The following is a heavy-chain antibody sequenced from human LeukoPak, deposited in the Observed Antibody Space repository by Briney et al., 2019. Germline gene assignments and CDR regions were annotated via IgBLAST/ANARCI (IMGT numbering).Heavy chain of an antibody. CDR2: IYYSGST. D-gene: IGHD3-22*01. V-gene: IGHV4-31*11. Sequence: SETLSLTCAVYGGSFSGYYWSWIRQHPGKGLEWIGYIYYSGSTYYNPSLKSRVTISVDTSKNQFSLKLGSVTAADTAVYYCARDTNYYDSSGPAWGQGTLVTVSS. J-gene: IGHJ4*02. CDR3: ARDTNYYDSSGPA. CDR1: GGSFSGYY.